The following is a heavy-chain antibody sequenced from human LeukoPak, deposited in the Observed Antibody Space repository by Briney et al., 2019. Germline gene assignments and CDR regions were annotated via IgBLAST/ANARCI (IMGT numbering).Heavy chain of an antibody. CDR2: IYHSGST. V-gene: IGHV4-38-2*02. J-gene: IGHJ4*02. D-gene: IGHD3-22*01. Sequence: SETLSLTCTVSGYSISSGYYWGWIRQPPGKGLEWIGSIYHSGSTYYNPSLKSRVTISVDTSKNQFSLKLSSVTAADTAVYYCAGNYDSSGYWGYYFDYWGQGTLVTVSS. CDR1: GYSISSGYY. CDR3: AGNYDSSGYWGYYFDY.